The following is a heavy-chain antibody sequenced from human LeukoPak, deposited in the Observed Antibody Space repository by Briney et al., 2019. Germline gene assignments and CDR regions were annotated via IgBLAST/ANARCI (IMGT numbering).Heavy chain of an antibody. CDR3: AKERGFYYYDSSGYYQGPLDY. CDR2: IWYDGSNK. CDR1: GFTFSSYG. Sequence: GGSLRLSCAASGFTFSSYGMHWVRQAPGKGLEWVAVIWYDGSNKYYADSVKGRFTISRDNSKNTLYLQMNSLRAEDTAVYYCAKERGFYYYDSSGYYQGPLDYWGQGTLVTVSS. V-gene: IGHV3-33*06. J-gene: IGHJ4*02. D-gene: IGHD3-22*01.